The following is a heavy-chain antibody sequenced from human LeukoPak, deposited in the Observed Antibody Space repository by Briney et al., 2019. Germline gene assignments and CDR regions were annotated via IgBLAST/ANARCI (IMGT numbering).Heavy chain of an antibody. J-gene: IGHJ4*02. Sequence: GGSLRLSCVASGFTFSTYALSWVRQAPGKGLEWVSAISSSGGSPYYADSVNGRFTISRDNSKNTLYLQMNSLRAEDTALYYCAKNQALSLSSSRALDYWGQGSLVTVSS. CDR3: AKNQALSLSSSRALDY. V-gene: IGHV3-23*01. CDR1: GFTFSTYA. D-gene: IGHD2-2*01. CDR2: ISSSGGSP.